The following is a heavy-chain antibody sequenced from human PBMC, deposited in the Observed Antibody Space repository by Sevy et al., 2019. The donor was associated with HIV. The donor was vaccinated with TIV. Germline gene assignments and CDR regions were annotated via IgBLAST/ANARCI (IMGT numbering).Heavy chain of an antibody. D-gene: IGHD7-27*01. CDR3: AKDLTGYNGMDV. Sequence: GGSLRLSCAASGFTFSTHGMHWVRQAPGKGLEWVAVISYHGRNKFYGDSVEGRFTISRDNSKKTLYLQMNSLRTEDTAVYYCAKDLTGYNGMDVWGQGTMVTVSS. CDR1: GFTFSTHG. V-gene: IGHV3-30*18. CDR2: ISYHGRNK. J-gene: IGHJ6*02.